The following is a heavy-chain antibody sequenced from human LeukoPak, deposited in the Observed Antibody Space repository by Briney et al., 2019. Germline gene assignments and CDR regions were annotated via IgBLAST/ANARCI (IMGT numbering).Heavy chain of an antibody. V-gene: IGHV3-66*02. D-gene: IGHD2-2*01. J-gene: IGHJ6*02. CDR2: IYSGGST. CDR3: ARGYCSSTSCYWGMDV. CDR1: GFTVSSNY. Sequence: PGGSLRLSCAASGFTVSSNYMSWVRQAPGKGLEWVSVIYSGGSTYYADSVKGRFTISRDNSKNTLYLQMNSLRAEDTAVYYCARGYCSSTSCYWGMDVWGQGTTVTVSS.